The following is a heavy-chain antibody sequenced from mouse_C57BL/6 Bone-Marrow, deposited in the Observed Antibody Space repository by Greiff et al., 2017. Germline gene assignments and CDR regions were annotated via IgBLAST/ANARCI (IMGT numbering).Heavy chain of an antibody. CDR2: ISSGGSYT. CDR1: GFTFSSYG. Sequence: EVQGVESGGDLVKPGGSLKLSCAASGFTFSSYGMSWVRQTPDTRLEWVATISSGGSYTYYPDSVKGRFTISRDNAKNTLYLQMSSLKSEDTAMYYCARHYSHYYGSSFNWYFDVWGTGTTVTVSS. CDR3: ARHYSHYYGSSFNWYFDV. J-gene: IGHJ1*03. V-gene: IGHV5-6*01. D-gene: IGHD1-1*01.